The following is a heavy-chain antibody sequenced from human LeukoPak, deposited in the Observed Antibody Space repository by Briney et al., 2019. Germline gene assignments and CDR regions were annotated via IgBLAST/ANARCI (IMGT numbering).Heavy chain of an antibody. V-gene: IGHV4-59*01. CDR3: ARGIIVGATWGENDNWFDP. CDR2: IYYSGNT. J-gene: IGHJ5*02. D-gene: IGHD1-26*01. Sequence: SETLSLTCTVSGDSISGYYWSWIRQPPGKGLEWIGYIYYSGNTNYNPSLKSRVTISVDTSKNQFSLKLSSVTAADTAVYYCARGIIVGATWGENDNWFDPWGQGTLVTVSS. CDR1: GDSISGYY.